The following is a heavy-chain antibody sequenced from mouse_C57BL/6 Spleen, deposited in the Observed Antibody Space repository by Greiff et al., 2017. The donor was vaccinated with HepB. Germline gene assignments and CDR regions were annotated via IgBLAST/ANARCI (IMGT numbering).Heavy chain of an antibody. Sequence: VQLQQSGAELARPGASVKMSCKASGYTFTSYTMHWVKQRPGQGLEWIGYINPSSGYTKYNQKFKDKATLTADKSSSTAYMQLSSLTSEDSAVYYCARSLYGNPAWFAYWGQGTLVTVSA. D-gene: IGHD2-1*01. V-gene: IGHV1-4*01. CDR2: INPSSGYT. J-gene: IGHJ3*01. CDR3: ARSLYGNPAWFAY. CDR1: GYTFTSYT.